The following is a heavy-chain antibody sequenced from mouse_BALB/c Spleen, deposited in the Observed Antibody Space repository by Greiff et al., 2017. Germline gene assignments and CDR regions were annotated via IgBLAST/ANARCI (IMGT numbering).Heavy chain of an antibody. Sequence: EVQLQQSGPELVKPGASVKMSCKASGYTFTSYVMHWVKQKPGQGLEWIGYINPYNDGTKYNEKFKGKATLTSDKSSSTAYMELSSLTSEDSAVYYCARRGIYYGNYEDAMDYWGQGTSVTVSS. CDR3: ARRGIYYGNYEDAMDY. CDR2: INPYNDGT. CDR1: GYTFTSYV. V-gene: IGHV1-14*01. D-gene: IGHD2-1*01. J-gene: IGHJ4*01.